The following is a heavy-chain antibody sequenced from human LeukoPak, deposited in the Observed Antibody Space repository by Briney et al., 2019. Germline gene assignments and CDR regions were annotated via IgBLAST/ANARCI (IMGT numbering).Heavy chain of an antibody. CDR3: AKDREAAAFY. V-gene: IGHV3-30*02. J-gene: IGHJ4*02. CDR2: IRYDESDK. D-gene: IGHD6-13*01. CDR1: GFPFSSYG. Sequence: GGSLRLSCAASGFPFSSYGMHRVRQAPGKGLEWVAFIRYDESDKYYADSVKGRFTISRDNSKNTLNLQMNSLRGEDTAVYYCAKDREAAAFYWGQGTLVTVSS.